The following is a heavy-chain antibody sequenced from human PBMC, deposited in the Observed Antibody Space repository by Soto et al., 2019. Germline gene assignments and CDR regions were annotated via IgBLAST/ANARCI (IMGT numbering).Heavy chain of an antibody. V-gene: IGHV1-24*01. D-gene: IGHD2-15*01. J-gene: IGHJ4*02. CDR3: ARDGEVAAAYDF. Sequence: ASVKVSCKVSGYTLTELSMHWVRQAPGKGLEWMGGFDPEDGETIYAQKFQGRVTITKDTSTGTAYMELSSLRSEDTAVYYCARDGEVAAAYDFWGQGALVTVSS. CDR2: FDPEDGET. CDR1: GYTLTELS.